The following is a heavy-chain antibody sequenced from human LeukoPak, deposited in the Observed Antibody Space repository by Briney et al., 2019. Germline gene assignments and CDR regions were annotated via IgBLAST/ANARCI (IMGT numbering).Heavy chain of an antibody. V-gene: IGHV3-48*03. CDR3: AKDRAWIQLWND. CDR2: IGYSASTI. CDR1: GFTFSSYE. Sequence: GGSLRLSCAASGFTFSSYEMNWVRQAPGKGLEWVSYIGYSASTIYYADSVKGRFTISRDNSKNTLYLQMNSLRAEDTAVYYCAKDRAWIQLWNDWGQGTLVTVSS. D-gene: IGHD5-18*01. J-gene: IGHJ4*02.